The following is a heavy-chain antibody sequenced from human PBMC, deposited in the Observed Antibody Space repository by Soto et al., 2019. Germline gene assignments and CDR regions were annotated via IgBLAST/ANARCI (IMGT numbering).Heavy chain of an antibody. CDR2: ISGSGGST. Sequence: PGGSLRLSCAASGFTFSSYAMSWVRQAPGKGLGWVSAISGSGGSTYYADSVKGRFTISRDNSKNTLYLQMNSLRAEDTAVYYCAKSLRYCSSTSCYYFDYWGQGTLVTVSS. D-gene: IGHD2-2*01. CDR3: AKSLRYCSSTSCYYFDY. V-gene: IGHV3-23*01. CDR1: GFTFSSYA. J-gene: IGHJ4*02.